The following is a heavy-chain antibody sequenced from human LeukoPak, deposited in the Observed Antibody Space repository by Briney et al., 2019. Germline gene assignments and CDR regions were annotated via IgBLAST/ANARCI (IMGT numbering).Heavy chain of an antibody. Sequence: FSGYFWSWIRQPPGKGLEWVAFIWYDGSNKYYADSVKGRFTISRDNSRNTLYLQMNSLRAEDTAVYYCAKGGYDWFDPWGQGTLVTVSS. J-gene: IGHJ5*02. CDR3: AKGGYDWFDP. CDR1: FSGYF. D-gene: IGHD5-12*01. V-gene: IGHV3-33*06. CDR2: IWYDGSNK.